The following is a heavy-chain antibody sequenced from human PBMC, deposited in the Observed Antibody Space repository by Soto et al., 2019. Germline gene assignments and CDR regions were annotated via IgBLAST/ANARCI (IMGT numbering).Heavy chain of an antibody. Sequence: SETLSLTCTVSGGSISSGGYYWSWIRHHPGKGLEWIGYIYYSGSTYYNPSLKSRVTISVDTSKNQFSLKLSSVTAADTAVYYCARDSVALWFGERIHWFDPWGEGPLFTVSP. V-gene: IGHV4-31*03. CDR3: ARDSVALWFGERIHWFDP. CDR2: IYYSGST. D-gene: IGHD3-10*01. CDR1: GGSISSGGYY. J-gene: IGHJ5*02.